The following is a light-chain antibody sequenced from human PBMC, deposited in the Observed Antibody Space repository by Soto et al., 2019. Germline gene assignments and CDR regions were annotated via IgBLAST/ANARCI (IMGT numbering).Light chain of an antibody. CDR3: QQYHNWPPQYT. CDR2: GAT. Sequence: EIVMTQSPASLSVSPGDGATLSCRASQSVASNVAWYQQKPGQGPRLLIHGATTRAVGVPARFSGSGSGTDFTLTINGLQSEDFAVYYCQQYHNWPPQYTFGQGTKLQL. J-gene: IGKJ2*01. CDR1: QSVASN. V-gene: IGKV3-15*01.